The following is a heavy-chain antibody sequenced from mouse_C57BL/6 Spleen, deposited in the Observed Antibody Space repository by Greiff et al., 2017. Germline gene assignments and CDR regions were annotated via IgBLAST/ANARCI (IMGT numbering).Heavy chain of an antibody. Sequence: VQLQQSGAELARPGASVKLSCKASGYTFTSYGISWVKQRTGQGLEWIGEIYPRSGNTYYNEKFKGKATLTADKSSSTAYMELRSLTSEGSAVYFCARGDDYDRRGYAMDYWGQGTSVTVSS. J-gene: IGHJ4*01. V-gene: IGHV1-81*01. CDR2: IYPRSGNT. CDR3: ARGDDYDRRGYAMDY. D-gene: IGHD2-4*01. CDR1: GYTFTSYG.